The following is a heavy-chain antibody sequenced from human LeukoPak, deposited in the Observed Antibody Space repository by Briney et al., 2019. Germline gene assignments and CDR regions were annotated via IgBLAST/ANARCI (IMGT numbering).Heavy chain of an antibody. D-gene: IGHD3-10*01. CDR2: IYHSGST. CDR1: GYSISSGYY. CDR3: ARGAMVRGVTFYYYMDV. Sequence: SETLSLTCTVSGYSISSGYYWGWIRQPPGKGLEWIGSIYHSGSTYYNPSLKSRVTMSVDTSKNQFSLKLSSVTAADTAVYYCARGAMVRGVTFYYYMDVWGTGTTVTISS. V-gene: IGHV4-38-2*02. J-gene: IGHJ6*03.